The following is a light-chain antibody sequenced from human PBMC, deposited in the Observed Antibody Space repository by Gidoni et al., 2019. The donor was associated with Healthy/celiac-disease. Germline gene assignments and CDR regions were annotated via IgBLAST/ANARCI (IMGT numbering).Light chain of an antibody. J-gene: IGKJ1*01. V-gene: IGKV1-5*03. CDR3: QHRRT. CDR2: KAS. Sequence: DIQMTQSPSTLSASVGDRVTITCRASQSISSWLAWYQQKPGKAPKLLIYKASSLESGVPARFSGSGSGTEFTLTISSLQPDGFATYYYQHRRTFGQGTKVEIK. CDR1: QSISSW.